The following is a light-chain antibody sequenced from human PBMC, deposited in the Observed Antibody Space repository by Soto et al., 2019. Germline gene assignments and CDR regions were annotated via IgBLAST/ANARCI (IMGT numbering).Light chain of an antibody. CDR2: GVS. J-gene: IGLJ2*01. V-gene: IGLV2-14*01. CDR3: HSYTTSTTRV. Sequence: QSALTQPASVSGSPGQSITISCTGTSSDVGAYNYVSWYQHHPGKVPKVMIYGVSNRPSGVSNRFSGSKSGNTASLTISELQAEDEADYYCHSYTTSTTRVFGGGTQLTVL. CDR1: SSDVGAYNY.